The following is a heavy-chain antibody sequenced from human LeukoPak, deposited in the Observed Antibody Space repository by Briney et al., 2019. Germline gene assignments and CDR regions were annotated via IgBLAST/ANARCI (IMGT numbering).Heavy chain of an antibody. CDR3: ARATYYDILTGYGVAFDI. V-gene: IGHV4-59*01. CDR2: IYYSGST. CDR1: GGSISSYY. J-gene: IGHJ3*02. D-gene: IGHD3-9*01. Sequence: SETLSLTCTVSGGSISSYYWSWIRQPPGKGLEWIGYIYYSGSTNYNPSLKSRVTISVDTSKNQFSLKLSSVTAADTAVYSCARATYYDILTGYGVAFDIWGQGTMVTVSS.